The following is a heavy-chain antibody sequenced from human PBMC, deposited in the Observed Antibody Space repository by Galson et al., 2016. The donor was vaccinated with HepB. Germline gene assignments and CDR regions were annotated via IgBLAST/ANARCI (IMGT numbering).Heavy chain of an antibody. Sequence: SETLSLTCTVSGGSISTYYWSWIRQPPGKGLEWIGYLYYTGSTNYNPSLKSRVTISVDTSKNQFSLKLSSVTAADTAVYYCARGFQPLELDYWGQGTLVTVSS. CDR1: GGSISTYY. J-gene: IGHJ4*02. CDR2: LYYTGST. CDR3: ARGFQPLELDY. V-gene: IGHV4-59*01.